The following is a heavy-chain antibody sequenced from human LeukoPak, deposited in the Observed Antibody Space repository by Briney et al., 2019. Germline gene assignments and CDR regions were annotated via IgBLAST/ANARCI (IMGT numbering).Heavy chain of an antibody. Sequence: VASVKVSCKASGYTSTGYYMHWVRQAPGQGPEWMGWINPNSGGTNYAQKFQGRVTMTRDTSISTAYMELSRLRSDDTAVYYCARGGDPPRGNWFDPWGQGTLVTVSS. CDR2: INPNSGGT. CDR1: GYTSTGYY. CDR3: ARGGDPPRGNWFDP. D-gene: IGHD4-17*01. J-gene: IGHJ5*02. V-gene: IGHV1-2*02.